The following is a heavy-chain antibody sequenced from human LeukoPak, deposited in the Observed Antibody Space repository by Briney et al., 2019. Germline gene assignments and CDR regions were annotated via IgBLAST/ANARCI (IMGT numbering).Heavy chain of an antibody. CDR2: IYYSGST. D-gene: IGHD6-19*01. CDR1: GGSISSGGYY. J-gene: IGHJ4*02. V-gene: IGHV4-31*03. CDR3: ARGGLVIAVAGRERNFDY. Sequence: SQTLSLTCTVSGGSISSGGYYWSWIRQHPGKGLEWIGYIYYSGSTYYNPSLKSRVTISVDTSKSQFSLKLSSVTAADTAVYYCARGGLVIAVAGRERNFDYWGQGTLVTVSS.